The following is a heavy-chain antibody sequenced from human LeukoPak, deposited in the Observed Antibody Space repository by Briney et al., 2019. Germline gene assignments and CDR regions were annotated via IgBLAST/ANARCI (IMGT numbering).Heavy chain of an antibody. Sequence: GGSLRLSCAASGSTFSSYEMNWVRQAPGKGLEWVSYISSSGSTIYYADSVKGRFTISRDNAKNSLYLQMNSLRAEDTAVYYCARGESSYGSGSYPIDYWGQGTLVTVSS. J-gene: IGHJ4*02. V-gene: IGHV3-48*03. CDR3: ARGESSYGSGSYPIDY. CDR1: GSTFSSYE. D-gene: IGHD3-10*01. CDR2: ISSSGSTI.